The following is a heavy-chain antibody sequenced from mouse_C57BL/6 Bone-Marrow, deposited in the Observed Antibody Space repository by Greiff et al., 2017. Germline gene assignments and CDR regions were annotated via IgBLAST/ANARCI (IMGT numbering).Heavy chain of an antibody. J-gene: IGHJ3*01. V-gene: IGHV1-59*01. CDR3: APVIWLRRGFAY. CDR1: GYTFTSYW. D-gene: IGHD2-2*01. Sequence: QVQLQPGAELVRPGTSVKLSCKASGYTFTSYWMHWVKQRPGQGLEWIGVIDPSDSYTNYNPKFKGKPTSTVGTSYSTGYKKMSSLTSEDSAVYYDAPVIWLRRGFAYWGQGTLVTVSA. CDR2: IDPSDSYT.